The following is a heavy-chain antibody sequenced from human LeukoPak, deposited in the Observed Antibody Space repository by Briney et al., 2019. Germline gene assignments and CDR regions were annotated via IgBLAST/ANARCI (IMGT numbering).Heavy chain of an antibody. Sequence: GGSLRLSCAASGFTVTHTHMSWVRQAPGKGLEWVSAISGSGGSTYYADSVKGRFTISRDNSKNTLYLQMNSLRAEDTAVYYCAKADSSGYYFAFDIWGQGTMVTVSS. CDR3: AKADSSGYYFAFDI. CDR1: GFTVTHTH. J-gene: IGHJ3*02. D-gene: IGHD3-22*01. V-gene: IGHV3-23*01. CDR2: ISGSGGST.